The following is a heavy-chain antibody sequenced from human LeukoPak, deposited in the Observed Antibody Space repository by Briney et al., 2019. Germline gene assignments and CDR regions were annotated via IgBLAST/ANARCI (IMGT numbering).Heavy chain of an antibody. CDR3: ARDRGSSSWYNWFDP. Sequence: GGSLRLSCAASGFTFSSYSMNWVRQAPGKRLEWVSSISSSSSYIYYADSVKGRFTISRDNAKNSLYLQMNSLRAEDTAVYYCARDRGSSSWYNWFDPWGQGTLVTVSS. CDR2: ISSSSSYI. CDR1: GFTFSSYS. D-gene: IGHD6-13*01. J-gene: IGHJ5*02. V-gene: IGHV3-21*01.